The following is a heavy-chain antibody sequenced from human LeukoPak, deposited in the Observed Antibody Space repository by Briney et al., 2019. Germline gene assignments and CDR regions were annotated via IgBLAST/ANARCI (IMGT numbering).Heavy chain of an antibody. V-gene: IGHV3-30*03. CDR1: GFTFSSYG. CDR2: ISYDGSNK. Sequence: GGSLRLSCAASGFTFSSYGMHWVRQAPGKGLEWVAVISYDGSNKYYADSVKGRFTISRDNSKNTLYLQMNSLRAEDTAVYYCARAGEPVAGTSDFDYWGQGTLVTVSS. D-gene: IGHD6-19*01. J-gene: IGHJ4*02. CDR3: ARAGEPVAGTSDFDY.